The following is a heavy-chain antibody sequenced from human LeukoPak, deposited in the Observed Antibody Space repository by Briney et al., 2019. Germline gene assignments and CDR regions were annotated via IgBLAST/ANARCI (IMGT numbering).Heavy chain of an antibody. CDR1: GFTVSSYE. V-gene: IGHV3-23*01. Sequence: GGSLRLSCAASGFTVSSYEMNWVRQAPGKGLEWDSAISGSGGSTYYADSVKGRFTISRDNSKNTLYLQMNSLRAEDTAVYYCAKAGSSWYRNYFDYWGQGTLVTVSS. J-gene: IGHJ4*02. D-gene: IGHD6-13*01. CDR3: AKAGSSWYRNYFDY. CDR2: ISGSGGST.